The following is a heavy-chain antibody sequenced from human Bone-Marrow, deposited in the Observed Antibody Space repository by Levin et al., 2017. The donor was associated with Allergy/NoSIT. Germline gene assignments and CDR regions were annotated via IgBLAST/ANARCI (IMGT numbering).Heavy chain of an antibody. CDR1: GFTFSSYS. D-gene: IGHD3-3*01. J-gene: IGHJ3*02. CDR2: ISSGGSLV. Sequence: GGSLRLSCAASGFTFSSYSFNWVRQAPGKGLKWISSISSGGSLVSHADSVKGRFTMSRDNANNLLYLQMKNLRVEDTGVYYCARDGVAHGDAFDIWGQGKMVTVSP. CDR3: ARDGVAHGDAFDI. V-gene: IGHV3-21*06.